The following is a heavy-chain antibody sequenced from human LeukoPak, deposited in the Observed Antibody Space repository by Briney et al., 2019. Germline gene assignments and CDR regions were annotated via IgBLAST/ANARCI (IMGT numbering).Heavy chain of an antibody. D-gene: IGHD3-3*01. J-gene: IGHJ4*02. CDR3: AKDFLGSRPYYFDY. CDR1: GFTFSNYA. Sequence: GGSLRLSCAASGFTFSNYAMSWVRQAPGKALEWVSAISGSGGTTYYADSVRGRFTISRDKSKNTLYLQMNSLRAEDTAVYYCAKDFLGSRPYYFDYWGQGTLVTVSS. CDR2: ISGSGGTT. V-gene: IGHV3-23*01.